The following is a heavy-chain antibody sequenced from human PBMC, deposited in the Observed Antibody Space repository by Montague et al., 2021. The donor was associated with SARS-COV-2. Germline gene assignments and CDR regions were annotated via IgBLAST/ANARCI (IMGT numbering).Heavy chain of an antibody. CDR2: FRFEKKN. D-gene: IGHD6-19*01. V-gene: IGHV6-1*01. CDR3: VRYSGWFYFDF. Sequence: FRFEKKNDYAPSVRGRLTVNPDASKNEFSLELNYVTPEDTAVYYCVRYSGWFYFDFWSQGTLVTVSS. J-gene: IGHJ4*02.